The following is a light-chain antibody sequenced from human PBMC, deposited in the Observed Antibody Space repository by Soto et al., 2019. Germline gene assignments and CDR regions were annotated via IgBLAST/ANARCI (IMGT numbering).Light chain of an antibody. Sequence: EIVMTQSASTLSVYQRERATLSCRASQSVSSNLAWYQQKPGPSPRLLIYGVSSRATGIPDRFSGSGSGTDFTLTISRLEPEDFAVYYCQQYGISPRTFGQLTKVDIK. CDR2: GVS. J-gene: IGKJ1*01. CDR1: QSVSSN. V-gene: IGKV3-20*01. CDR3: QQYGISPRT.